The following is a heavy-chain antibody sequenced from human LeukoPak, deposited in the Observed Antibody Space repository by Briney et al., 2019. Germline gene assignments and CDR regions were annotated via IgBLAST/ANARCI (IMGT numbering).Heavy chain of an antibody. CDR3: ARDRFGYYFDY. Sequence: NPSETLSLTCAVYGGSFSGYYWSWIRQPPGKGLEWIGEINHSGSTNYNPSLKSRVTISVDTSKNQFSLKLTPVTAADTAMYYCARDRFGYYFDYWGQGTLVTVSS. CDR2: INHSGST. V-gene: IGHV4-34*01. D-gene: IGHD3-10*01. J-gene: IGHJ4*02. CDR1: GGSFSGYY.